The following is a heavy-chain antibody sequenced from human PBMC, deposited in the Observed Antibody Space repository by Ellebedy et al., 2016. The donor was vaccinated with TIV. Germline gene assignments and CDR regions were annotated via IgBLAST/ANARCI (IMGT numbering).Heavy chain of an antibody. V-gene: IGHV1-2*02. CDR3: AKGAIAVVVAASLIDP. CDR1: GYTFTGYY. D-gene: IGHD2-15*01. Sequence: AASVKVSCKASGYTFTGYYLHWVRQVPGQGLEWMGWINPNSGATNYAQTFQGRVTMTRDTSITTAYLELSRLGSDDTAVYYCAKGAIAVVVAASLIDPWGQGTLVTVSS. J-gene: IGHJ5*02. CDR2: INPNSGAT.